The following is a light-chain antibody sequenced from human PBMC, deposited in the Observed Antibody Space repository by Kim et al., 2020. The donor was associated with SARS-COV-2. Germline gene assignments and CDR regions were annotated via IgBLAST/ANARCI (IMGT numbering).Light chain of an antibody. V-gene: IGKV3-15*01. CDR1: QSVSSN. J-gene: IGKJ1*01. Sequence: VSPGERATLSCRASQSVSSNLDWYQRKPGQALRLLMYGASTRATGVPARFSGSGSGTEFTLTISSLQSEDFAVYYCQQYNNWTRTFGQGTKVDIK. CDR3: QQYNNWTRT. CDR2: GAS.